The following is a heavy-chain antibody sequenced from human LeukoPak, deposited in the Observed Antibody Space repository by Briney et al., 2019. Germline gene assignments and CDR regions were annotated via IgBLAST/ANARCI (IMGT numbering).Heavy chain of an antibody. Sequence: SVKVSCKASGGTFSSYALSWVRQAPGQGLECMGRIIPILGIVNYAQKFQGRVTITADKSTSTAYMGLSSLRSEDTAVYYCAREGSVRVTGMVQVAPFDYWGQGTLVTVSS. V-gene: IGHV1-69*04. D-gene: IGHD5-18*01. CDR2: IIPILGIV. J-gene: IGHJ4*02. CDR3: AREGSVRVTGMVQVAPFDY. CDR1: GGTFSSYA.